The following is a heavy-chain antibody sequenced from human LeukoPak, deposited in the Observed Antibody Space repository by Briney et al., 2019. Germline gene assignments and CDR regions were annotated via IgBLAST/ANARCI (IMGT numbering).Heavy chain of an antibody. D-gene: IGHD1-26*01. CDR1: GYTLTELS. CDR3: VKGQYTGSSFFDY. CDR2: FDPEDGET. V-gene: IGHV1-24*01. Sequence: GASVKVSCKVSGYTLTELSMHWVRQAPGKGLEWMGGFDPEDGETIYAQKFQGRVTMTEDTSTDTAYMELSSLRAEDTAVYYCVKGQYTGSSFFDYWGQGTLVTVSS. J-gene: IGHJ4*02.